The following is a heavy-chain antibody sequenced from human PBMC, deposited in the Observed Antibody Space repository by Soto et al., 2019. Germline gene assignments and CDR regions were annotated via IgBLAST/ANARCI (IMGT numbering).Heavy chain of an antibody. CDR1: GFTFSDYY. J-gene: IGHJ4*02. Sequence: LSCAASGFTFSDYYMSWIRQAPGKGLEWVSYITSSGSTIYYADSVKGRFTISRDNAKNSLYLQMNSLRAEDTAVYYCARENEQWVAADNWGQGTLVTVSS. CDR3: ARENEQWVAADN. CDR2: ITSSGSTI. D-gene: IGHD6-19*01. V-gene: IGHV3-11*01.